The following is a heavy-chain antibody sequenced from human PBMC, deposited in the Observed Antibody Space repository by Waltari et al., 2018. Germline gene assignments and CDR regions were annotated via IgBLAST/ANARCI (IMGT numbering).Heavy chain of an antibody. D-gene: IGHD3-3*01. CDR2: IIPIFGTA. J-gene: IGHJ5*02. CDR3: ARGPGVGQNH. Sequence: QAQLVPPAAEVKKPGSSVQGHCQASRRTSSSYAISWVRQAPGQGLEWMGGIIPIFGTANYAQKFQGRVTITTDESTSTAYMELSSLRSEDTAVYYCARGPGVGQNHWGQGTLVTVSS. V-gene: IGHV1-69*05. CDR1: RRTSSSYA.